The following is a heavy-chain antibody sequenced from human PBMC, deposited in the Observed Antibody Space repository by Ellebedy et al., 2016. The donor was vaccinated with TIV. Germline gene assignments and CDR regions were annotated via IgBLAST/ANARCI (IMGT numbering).Heavy chain of an antibody. CDR1: GFIFSNYA. D-gene: IGHD5-24*01. Sequence: PGGSLRLSCAASGFIFSNYAMNWVRQSPGKGPEWISGIHGGGYDKLYADSVKGRFTISRDDSKNTLHLQMNSLTVDDTAEYFCVKDHVPGDGRWTPDIWGQGTMVTVSS. V-gene: IGHV3-23*01. CDR2: IHGGGYDK. J-gene: IGHJ3*02. CDR3: VKDHVPGDGRWTPDI.